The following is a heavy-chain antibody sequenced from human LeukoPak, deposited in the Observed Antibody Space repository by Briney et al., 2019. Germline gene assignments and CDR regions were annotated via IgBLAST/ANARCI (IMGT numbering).Heavy chain of an antibody. V-gene: IGHV1-69*04. Sequence: VASVKVSCKASGGTFSSYAISWVRQAPGQGLEWMGRIIPILGIANYAQKFQGRVTITADKSTSTAYMELSSLRSEDTAVYYCARGPTLVRGVIMPDSVGGMDVWGQGTTVTVSS. CDR2: IIPILGIA. CDR1: GGTFSSYA. D-gene: IGHD3-10*01. CDR3: ARGPTLVRGVIMPDSVGGMDV. J-gene: IGHJ6*02.